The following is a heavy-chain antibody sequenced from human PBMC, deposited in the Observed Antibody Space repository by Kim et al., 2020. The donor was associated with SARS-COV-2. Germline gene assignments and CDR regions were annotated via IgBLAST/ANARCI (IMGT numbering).Heavy chain of an antibody. Sequence: SETLSLTCAVYGGSFSGYYWSWIRQPPGKGLEWIGEINHSGSTNYNPSLKSRVTISVDTSKNQFSLKLSSVTAADTAVYYCARAGYYYYGMDVWGQGTTVTVSS. CDR3: ARAGYYYYGMDV. CDR1: GGSFSGYY. J-gene: IGHJ6*02. CDR2: INHSGST. V-gene: IGHV4-34*01.